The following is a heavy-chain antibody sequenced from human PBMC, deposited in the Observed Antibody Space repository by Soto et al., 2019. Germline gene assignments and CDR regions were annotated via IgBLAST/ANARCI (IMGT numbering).Heavy chain of an antibody. Sequence: SETLSLTCXVSGGSISSGGYSWSWIRQPPGKGLEWIGYIYHSGSTYYNPSLKSRVTISVDRSKNQFSLKLSSVTAADTAVYYCARGGYDRTDYWGQGTLVTVSS. CDR2: IYHSGST. CDR1: GGSISSGGYS. D-gene: IGHD2-2*01. J-gene: IGHJ4*02. CDR3: ARGGYDRTDY. V-gene: IGHV4-30-2*01.